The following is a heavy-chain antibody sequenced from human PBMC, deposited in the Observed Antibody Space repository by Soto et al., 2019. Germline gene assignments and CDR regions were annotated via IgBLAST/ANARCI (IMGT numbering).Heavy chain of an antibody. CDR2: IYTSGST. J-gene: IGHJ4*02. Sequence: SETLSLTCTVSGGSISSYYWSWIRQPAGKGLEWIGRIYTSGSTNYNPSLKSRVTMSVDTSKNQFSLKLSSVTAADTAVYYCARESRVDSGSYYYFDYWGQGTLVTVSS. D-gene: IGHD1-26*01. CDR1: GGSISSYY. V-gene: IGHV4-4*07. CDR3: ARESRVDSGSYYYFDY.